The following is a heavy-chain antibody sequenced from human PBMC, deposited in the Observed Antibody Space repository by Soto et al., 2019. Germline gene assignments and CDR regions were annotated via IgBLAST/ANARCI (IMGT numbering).Heavy chain of an antibody. V-gene: IGHV1-8*02. D-gene: IGHD3-3*01. Sequence: ASVKVSCKASGYTFTGYYMHWVRQATGQGLEWMGWMNPNSGNTGYAQKFQGRVTMTRNTSISTAYMELSSLRSEDTAVYYCARGGRFLEWLLQGLYYYYYGMDVWGQGTTVTVSS. CDR3: ARGGRFLEWLLQGLYYYYYGMDV. CDR2: MNPNSGNT. J-gene: IGHJ6*02. CDR1: GYTFTGYY.